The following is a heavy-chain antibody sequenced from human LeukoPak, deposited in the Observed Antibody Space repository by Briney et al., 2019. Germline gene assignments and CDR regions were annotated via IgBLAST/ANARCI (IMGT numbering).Heavy chain of an antibody. Sequence: PSETLSLTCTVSGGSVNSSFYYWGWIRQPPGKGLEWIGRIYYSGSTYYNPSLKSRVTISVDTSKNQFSLKLSSVTAADTAVYYCARLYGGYSYGYVDYWGQGTLVTVSS. V-gene: IGHV4-39*01. CDR2: IYYSGST. J-gene: IGHJ4*02. CDR1: GGSVNSSFYY. D-gene: IGHD5-18*01. CDR3: ARLYGGYSYGYVDY.